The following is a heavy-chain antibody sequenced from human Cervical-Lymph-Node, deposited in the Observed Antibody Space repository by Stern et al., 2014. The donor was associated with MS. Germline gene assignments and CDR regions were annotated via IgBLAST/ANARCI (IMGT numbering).Heavy chain of an antibody. D-gene: IGHD5-12*01. J-gene: IGHJ6*02. CDR3: AKAGRSIVVAAITYYYNGMDV. CDR2: VSWNSDTV. Sequence: VQLVESGGGVVQPGRSLRLSCAASGFAFSDYAMHWVRQAPGKGLEWVSGVSWNSDTVDYADSVKGRFTISRDNAKNSLYLQMTSLSPEDTALYYCAKAGRSIVVAAITYYYNGMDVWGQGTTVTVSS. V-gene: IGHV3-9*01. CDR1: GFAFSDYA.